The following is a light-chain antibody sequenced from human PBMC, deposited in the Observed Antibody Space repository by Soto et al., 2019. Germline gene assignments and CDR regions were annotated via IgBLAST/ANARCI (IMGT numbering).Light chain of an antibody. CDR3: QQSYSTPIT. Sequence: DIQMTQSPSSLSASVGDRVTITCRASQSISVYLNWYQQKPGKAPKFLIYAASSLDSWVPSRFSDSGSGTDSTRTISRLQPKDLASYFCQQSYSTPITFGQGTRLEIK. V-gene: IGKV1-39*01. CDR2: AAS. CDR1: QSISVY. J-gene: IGKJ5*01.